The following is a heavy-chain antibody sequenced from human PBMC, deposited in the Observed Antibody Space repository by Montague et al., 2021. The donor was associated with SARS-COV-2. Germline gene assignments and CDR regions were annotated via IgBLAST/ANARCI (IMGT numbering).Heavy chain of an antibody. V-gene: IGHV3-48*03. Sequence: SLRLSCATSGFAFSNYEFHWVRQAPGKGLEWLSGISSGGNSIDTADSVKGRFIISRDNAKNSLYLQMNSLRVEDTAVYYCARDLKQFRGIFHCSYGMDVWGQGTTVTVSS. CDR1: GFAFSNYE. J-gene: IGHJ6*02. CDR3: ARDLKQFRGIFHCSYGMDV. CDR2: ISSGGNSI. D-gene: IGHD3-9*01.